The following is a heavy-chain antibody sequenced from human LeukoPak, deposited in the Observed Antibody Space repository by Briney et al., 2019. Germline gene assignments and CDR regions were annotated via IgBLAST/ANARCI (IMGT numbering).Heavy chain of an antibody. CDR2: ISAYNGNT. D-gene: IGHD4-17*01. Sequence: ASVTVSFMASGYTFTSYGISWVRQAPGQGLEWMGWISAYNGNTNSAQKLQGRVTMTTDTSTSTAYMELRSLRSDDTAVYYCARDAYLRYGDPFDYWGQGTLVTVSS. CDR3: ARDAYLRYGDPFDY. J-gene: IGHJ4*02. V-gene: IGHV1-18*01. CDR1: GYTFTSYG.